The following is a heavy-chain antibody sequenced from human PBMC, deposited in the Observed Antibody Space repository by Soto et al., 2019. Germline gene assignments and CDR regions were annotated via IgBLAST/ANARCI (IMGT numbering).Heavy chain of an antibody. CDR3: ARDMGQLVPYYYYGMGV. D-gene: IGHD6-6*01. Sequence: ASVKVSCKASGYTFTSYGISWVRQAPGQGLEWMGWISAYNGNTNYAQKLQGRVTMTTDTSTSTAYMELRSLRSDDTAVYYCARDMGQLVPYYYYGMGVWGQGTTVTVSS. V-gene: IGHV1-18*04. CDR1: GYTFTSYG. J-gene: IGHJ6*02. CDR2: ISAYNGNT.